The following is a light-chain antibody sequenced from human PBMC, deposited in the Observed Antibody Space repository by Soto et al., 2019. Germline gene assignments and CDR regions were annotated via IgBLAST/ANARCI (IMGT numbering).Light chain of an antibody. V-gene: IGKV1-5*01. CDR2: DAS. Sequence: DIQMTQSPSTLSASVGDRVTITCRASQSISSWLAWYQQKPGKAPKVLIYDASSLKSGVPSRFSGSGSGTEFTLTISSLQPDDFATYYCQQYNSYCTFGQGTKLEIK. CDR3: QQYNSYCT. J-gene: IGKJ2*02. CDR1: QSISSW.